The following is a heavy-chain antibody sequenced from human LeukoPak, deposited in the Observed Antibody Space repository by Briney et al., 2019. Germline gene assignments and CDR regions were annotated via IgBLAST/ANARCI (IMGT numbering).Heavy chain of an antibody. CDR3: AKDTEFTVTTAFDY. Sequence: GGSLRLSCAASGFTFSSYAMSWVRQAPGKGLEWVSAISGSGGSTYCADSVKGRFTISRDNSKNTLYLQMNSLRAEDTAVYYCAKDTEFTVTTAFDYWGQGTLVTVSS. D-gene: IGHD4-17*01. J-gene: IGHJ4*02. CDR2: ISGSGGST. CDR1: GFTFSSYA. V-gene: IGHV3-23*01.